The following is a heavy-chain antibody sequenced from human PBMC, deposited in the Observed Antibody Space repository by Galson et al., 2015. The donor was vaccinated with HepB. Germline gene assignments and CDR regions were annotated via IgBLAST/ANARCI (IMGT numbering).Heavy chain of an antibody. J-gene: IGHJ4*02. CDR1: GFTFSSYS. D-gene: IGHD7-27*01. V-gene: IGHV3-21*01. CDR2: IGGSSRST. CDR3: AREATGEVFDY. Sequence: SLRLSCAASGFTFSSYSMNWVRQAPGKGLEWVSSIGGSSRSTYHADAVKGRFTISRDNAKNSLYLQMDRLRDEGTAVYYCAREATGEVFDYWGQGTLVTVSS.